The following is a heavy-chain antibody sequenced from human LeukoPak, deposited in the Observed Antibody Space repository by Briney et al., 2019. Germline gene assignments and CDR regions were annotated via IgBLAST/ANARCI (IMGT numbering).Heavy chain of an antibody. D-gene: IGHD6-6*01. V-gene: IGHV3-30*18. J-gene: IGHJ4*02. CDR3: AKDRPLAGDY. Sequence: PGGSLRLSCAASGFTFSSYGMHWLRQAPGKGLEWVAVISYDGSNKYYADSVKGRFTISRDNSNNTLYLQMNSLRAEDTAAYYCAKDRPLAGDYGGQGTLVTVSS. CDR2: ISYDGSNK. CDR1: GFTFSSYG.